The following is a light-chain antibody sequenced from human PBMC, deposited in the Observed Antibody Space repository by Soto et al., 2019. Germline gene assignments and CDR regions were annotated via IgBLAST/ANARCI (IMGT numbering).Light chain of an antibody. CDR2: WAS. CDR1: QSVLRSSNNKNS. V-gene: IGKV4-1*01. Sequence: DIVMTQSPDSLAVSLGERATINCKSSQSVLRSSNNKNSLAWYQQKPGQPPKLLIYWASTRESGVPDRFTGSGSGTDVTLTISSLQAEDVAVYYCQQYYNGPRTFGQGTKLETK. J-gene: IGKJ2*01. CDR3: QQYYNGPRT.